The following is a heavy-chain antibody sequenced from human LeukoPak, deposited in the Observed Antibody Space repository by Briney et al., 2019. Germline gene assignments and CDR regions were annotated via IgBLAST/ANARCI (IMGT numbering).Heavy chain of an antibody. CDR3: AVNSYAKDAFDI. J-gene: IGHJ3*02. CDR1: GYSISSGYY. Sequence: LETLSLTCAVSGYSISSGYYWGWIRQPPGKGLEWIGSIYHSGSTYYNPSLKSRVTISVDTSKNQFSLKLSSVTAADTAVYYCAVNSYAKDAFDIWGQGTMVTVSS. V-gene: IGHV4-38-2*01. D-gene: IGHD5-18*01. CDR2: IYHSGST.